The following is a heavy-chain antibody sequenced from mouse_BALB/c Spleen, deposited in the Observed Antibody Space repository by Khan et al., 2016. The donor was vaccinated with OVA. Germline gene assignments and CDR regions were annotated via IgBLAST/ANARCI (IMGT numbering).Heavy chain of an antibody. V-gene: IGHV1S135*01. J-gene: IGHJ3*01. CDR3: TRHGYVAWFTY. CDR1: GYSFTTYY. Sequence: VQLKQSGPELMKPGASVKISCMASGYSFTTYYIHWVVQSHGKSLEWIGYIDPFSGSTTYNQKLKGKATLTVDKSSSTAYIHLSNLTSEDSAVYYCTRHGYVAWFTYWGQGTLVTVSA. CDR2: IDPFSGST. D-gene: IGHD2-2*01.